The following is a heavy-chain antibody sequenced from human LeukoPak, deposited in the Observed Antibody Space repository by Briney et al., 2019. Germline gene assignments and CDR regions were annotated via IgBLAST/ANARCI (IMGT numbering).Heavy chain of an antibody. CDR1: GFTFSSYG. D-gene: IGHD5-24*01. CDR2: IDGSSATI. J-gene: IGHJ4*02. Sequence: GGSLRLSCAASGFTFSSYGMHWVRQAPGKGLEWISYIDGSSATIYYADSVKGRFTTSRDNTKNSVYLHMNSLRAEDTAMYYCATYGRDGYKGFYWGQGTLVTVSS. CDR3: ATYGRDGYKGFY. V-gene: IGHV3-48*04.